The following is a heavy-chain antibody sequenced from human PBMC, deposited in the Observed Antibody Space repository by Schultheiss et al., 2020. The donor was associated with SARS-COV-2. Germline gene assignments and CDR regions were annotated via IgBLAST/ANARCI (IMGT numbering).Heavy chain of an antibody. Sequence: GGSLRLSCAASGFTFSSYSMNWVRQAPGKGLEWVSYISSSGSTIYYADSVKGRFTISRENAKNSLYLQMNSLRAGDTAVYYCARAQHSSWYRNYYFDYWGQGTLVTVSS. CDR1: GFTFSSYS. V-gene: IGHV3-48*01. CDR2: ISSSGSTI. J-gene: IGHJ4*02. CDR3: ARAQHSSWYRNYYFDY. D-gene: IGHD6-13*01.